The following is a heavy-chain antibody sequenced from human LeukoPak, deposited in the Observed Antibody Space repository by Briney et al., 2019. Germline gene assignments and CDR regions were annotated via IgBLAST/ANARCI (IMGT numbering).Heavy chain of an antibody. CDR3: ARDRYSSGWYGG. J-gene: IGHJ4*02. Sequence: SETLSLTCAVYGGSFSGYYWSWIRQPPGKGLEWIGEINHSGSTNYNPSLKSRVTIPVDTSKNQFSLKLSSVTAADTAVYYCARDRYSSGWYGGWGQGTLVTVSS. V-gene: IGHV4-34*01. CDR1: GGSFSGYY. CDR2: INHSGST. D-gene: IGHD6-19*01.